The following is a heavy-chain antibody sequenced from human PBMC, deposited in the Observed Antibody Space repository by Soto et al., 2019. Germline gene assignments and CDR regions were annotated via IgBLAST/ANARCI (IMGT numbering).Heavy chain of an antibody. CDR3: VKGGRNWNYPRLDY. CDR1: GFTFSSYG. Sequence: QVQLVESGGGVVQPGRSLRLSCAASGFTFSSYGMNWVRQAPGKGLEWVGIISYDGNNKDYADSVKGRFTISRDNSKNRLYLQMNSLRAEDTAVYYCVKGGRNWNYPRLDYWGQGTLVTVSS. D-gene: IGHD1-7*01. J-gene: IGHJ4*02. CDR2: ISYDGNNK. V-gene: IGHV3-30-3*01.